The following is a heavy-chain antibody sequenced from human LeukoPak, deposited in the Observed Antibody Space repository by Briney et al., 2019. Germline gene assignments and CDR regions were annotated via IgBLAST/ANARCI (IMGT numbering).Heavy chain of an antibody. V-gene: IGHV4-39*01. CDR1: GGSISSSSYY. Sequence: SETLPLTCTVSGGSISSSSYYWGWIRQPPGKGLEWIGSIYYSGSTYYNPSLKSRVTISVDTSKNQFSLKLSSVTAADTAVYYCARREWDSDYWGQGTLVTVSS. CDR3: ARREWDSDY. J-gene: IGHJ4*02. D-gene: IGHD1-26*01. CDR2: IYYSGST.